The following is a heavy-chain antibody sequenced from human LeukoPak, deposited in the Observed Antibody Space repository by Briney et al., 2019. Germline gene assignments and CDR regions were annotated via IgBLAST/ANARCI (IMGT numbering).Heavy chain of an antibody. CDR1: GFTFSSYG. CDR3: ARDQMTTNDY. CDR2: ISSSSTTI. V-gene: IGHV3-48*01. J-gene: IGHJ4*02. D-gene: IGHD4-11*01. Sequence: GRSLRLSCAASGFTFSSYGMHWVRQAPGKGLEWVSYISSSSTTIYYADSVKGRFTISRDNAKNSLYLQMNSLRAEDTAVYYCARDQMTTNDYWGQGTLVTVSS.